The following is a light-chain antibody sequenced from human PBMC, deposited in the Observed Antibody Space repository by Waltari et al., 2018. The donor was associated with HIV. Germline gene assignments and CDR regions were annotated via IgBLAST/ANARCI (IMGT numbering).Light chain of an antibody. V-gene: IGLV2-23*02. CDR1: SNDVGCYNL. CDR3: CSYAGSSTLL. CDR2: EVT. J-gene: IGLJ2*01. Sequence: QSALTQPASVSGSPGQSITIPCTGTSNDVGCYNLVSWYQHHPGKAPKLLIFEVTKRPSGVSNRFSASKAGNTASLTISGLQAEDEADYYCCSYAGSSTLLFGGGTKLSVL.